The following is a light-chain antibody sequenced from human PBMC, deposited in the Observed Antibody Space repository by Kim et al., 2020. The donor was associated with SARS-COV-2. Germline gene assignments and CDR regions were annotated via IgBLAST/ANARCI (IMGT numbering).Light chain of an antibody. Sequence: LTQPHSVSESPGKTVTISRTGSSGSIASNYVQWYQQRPGSAPTTVIYEDNQRPSGVPDRFSGSIDSSSNSASLTISGLKTEDEADYYCQSYDSSNWVFGGGTQLTVL. V-gene: IGLV6-57*02. CDR2: EDN. CDR3: QSYDSSNWV. J-gene: IGLJ3*02. CDR1: SGSIASNY.